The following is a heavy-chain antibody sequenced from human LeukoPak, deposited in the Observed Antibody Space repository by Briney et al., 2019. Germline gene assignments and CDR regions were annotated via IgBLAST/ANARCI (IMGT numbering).Heavy chain of an antibody. CDR3: AREARSGGSLRYDP. D-gene: IGHD2-15*01. J-gene: IGHJ5*02. CDR1: GGSISSYY. Sequence: SETLSLTCTVSGGSISSYYWSWIRQPPGKGLEWIGYIYYSGSTNYNPSLKSRVTISVVTSKNQFSLKLSSVTAADTAVYYCAREARSGGSLRYDPWGQGTLVTVSS. CDR2: IYYSGST. V-gene: IGHV4-59*01.